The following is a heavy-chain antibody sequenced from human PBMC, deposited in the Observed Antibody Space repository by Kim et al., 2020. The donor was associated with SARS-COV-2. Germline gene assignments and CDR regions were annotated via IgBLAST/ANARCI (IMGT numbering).Heavy chain of an antibody. D-gene: IGHD3-3*01. CDR3: ATIFGVVTLPYFDY. J-gene: IGHJ4*02. Sequence: AQKFQGRVTITADKSTSTAYMELSSLRSEDTAVYYCATIFGVVTLPYFDYWGQGTLVTVSS. V-gene: IGHV1-69*02.